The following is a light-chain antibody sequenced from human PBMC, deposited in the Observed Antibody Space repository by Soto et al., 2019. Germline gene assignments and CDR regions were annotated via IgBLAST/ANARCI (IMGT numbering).Light chain of an antibody. V-gene: IGKV1-33*01. CDR1: HDIRKY. Sequence: GDIVSITFQASHDIRKYLNWYQLKPGKAPKLLIYDASNLEPGVPSRFSASGYGTDFTFTIRSLQPEDFATYYCQQYDNGLITFGQGTRLEIK. J-gene: IGKJ5*01. CDR3: QQYDNGLIT. CDR2: DAS.